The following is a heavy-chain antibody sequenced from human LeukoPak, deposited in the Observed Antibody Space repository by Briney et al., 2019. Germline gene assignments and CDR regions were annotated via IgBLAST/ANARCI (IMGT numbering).Heavy chain of an antibody. CDR3: ARQVHYCDSSGYYYGNWFDP. CDR1: GYSFTSYW. Sequence: GESLKISCKGSGYSFTSYWIGWVRQMPGKGLEWMGIIYPGDSDTRYSPSFQGQVTISADKSISTAYLQWSSLKASDTAMYYCARQVHYCDSSGYYYGNWFDPWGQGTLVTVSS. D-gene: IGHD3-22*01. V-gene: IGHV5-51*01. CDR2: IYPGDSDT. J-gene: IGHJ5*02.